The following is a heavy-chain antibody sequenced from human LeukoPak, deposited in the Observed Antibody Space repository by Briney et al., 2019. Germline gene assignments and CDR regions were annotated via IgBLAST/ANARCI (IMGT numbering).Heavy chain of an antibody. Sequence: GGSLRLSCAASGFTVRTNYMSWVRQAPGKGLEWVSVIYTGGSTDYADSVKGRFTISRDTSKKTLYLQMNNLRAEDTAVYYCATTNYGDYPFDYWGQGTLVTVSS. CDR1: GFTVRTNY. V-gene: IGHV3-53*01. D-gene: IGHD4-17*01. CDR2: IYTGGST. CDR3: ATTNYGDYPFDY. J-gene: IGHJ4*02.